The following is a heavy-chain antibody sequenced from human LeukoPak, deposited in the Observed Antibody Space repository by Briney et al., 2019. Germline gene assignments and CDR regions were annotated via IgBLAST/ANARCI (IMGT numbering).Heavy chain of an antibody. CDR1: GFTFDDYA. CDR3: AKGMGIQLWFVGPDY. J-gene: IGHJ4*02. D-gene: IGHD5-18*01. Sequence: GRSLRLSCAASGFTFDDYAMHWVRQAPGKGLEWVSGISWNSGSIGYADSVKGRFTISRDNAKNSLYLQMNSLRAEDTALYYRAKGMGIQLWFVGPDYWGQGTLVTVSS. V-gene: IGHV3-9*01. CDR2: ISWNSGSI.